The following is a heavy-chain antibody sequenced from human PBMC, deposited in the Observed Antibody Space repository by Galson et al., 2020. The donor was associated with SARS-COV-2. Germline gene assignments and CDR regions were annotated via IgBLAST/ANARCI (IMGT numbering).Heavy chain of an antibody. Sequence: ASVKVSCKTSGYTFTGYYMHWVRQAPGQGLEWMGWINPDSGVTMYAQNFQGRVTMTRDTSISTAYMELSSLISADTAMYYCTTLPVGTSAAASLDYWGQGTLVTVTS. D-gene: IGHD6-13*01. CDR3: TTLPVGTSAAASLDY. CDR1: GYTFTGYY. V-gene: IGHV1-2*02. J-gene: IGHJ4*02. CDR2: INPDSGVT.